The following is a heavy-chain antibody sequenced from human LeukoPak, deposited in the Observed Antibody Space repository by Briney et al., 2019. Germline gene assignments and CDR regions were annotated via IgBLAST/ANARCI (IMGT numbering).Heavy chain of an antibody. CDR3: ARARFGESVRPFDY. CDR1: GFTFSSYS. V-gene: IGHV3-21*01. CDR2: ISSSSSYI. D-gene: IGHD3-10*01. J-gene: IGHJ4*02. Sequence: PRGSLRLSCAASGFTFSSYSMNWVRQAPGKGLEWVSSISSSSSYIYYADSVKGRFTISRDNAKNSLYLQMNSLRAEDTAVYYCARARFGESVRPFDYWGQGTLVTVSS.